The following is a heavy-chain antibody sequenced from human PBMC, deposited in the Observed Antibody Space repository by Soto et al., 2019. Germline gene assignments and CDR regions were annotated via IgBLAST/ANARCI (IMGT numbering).Heavy chain of an antibody. CDR1: GDSVTSHY. V-gene: IGHV4-59*02. J-gene: IGHJ3*02. D-gene: IGHD2-15*01. CDR2: MHYTGFS. Sequence: SETLSLTCSFSGDSVTSHYLTWIRQSPEKGLEWIGYMHYTGFSHYNPSLKSRLTISVDTPKNQLSLRLSSVTAADTAVYYCVSTVDSKVVAATRSDAFEIRGQGTMVTVSS. CDR3: VSTVDSKVVAATRSDAFEI.